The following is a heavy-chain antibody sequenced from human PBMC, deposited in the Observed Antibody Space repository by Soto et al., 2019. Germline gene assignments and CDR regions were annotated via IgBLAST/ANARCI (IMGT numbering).Heavy chain of an antibody. J-gene: IGHJ4*02. D-gene: IGHD3-10*01. Sequence: ASVKVSCKTSGYNFLNYGMSWVRQAPGQGPEWMGWISVYHGNTIYAQNFQGRVTMTTDTSTSTAYMEPTSLRSDDTGVYYCARDHGGATMALLYWGQGTLVTVSS. V-gene: IGHV1-18*04. CDR1: GYNFLNYG. CDR3: ARDHGGATMALLY. CDR2: ISVYHGNT.